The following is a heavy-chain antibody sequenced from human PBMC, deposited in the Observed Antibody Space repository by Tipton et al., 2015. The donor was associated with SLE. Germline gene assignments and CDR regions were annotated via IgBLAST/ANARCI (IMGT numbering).Heavy chain of an antibody. V-gene: IGHV4-59*07. CDR2: IHYTGST. D-gene: IGHD3-10*01. Sequence: TLSLTCTVSGGSISSYYWSWIRQPPGKGLEWIGYIHYTGSTNYNPSLKSRVTISVDTSKNQFSLKLSSVTAADTAVYYCARTPGGVQGQIGWYFDLWGRGTLVTVSS. J-gene: IGHJ2*01. CDR3: ARTPGGVQGQIGWYFDL. CDR1: GGSISSYY.